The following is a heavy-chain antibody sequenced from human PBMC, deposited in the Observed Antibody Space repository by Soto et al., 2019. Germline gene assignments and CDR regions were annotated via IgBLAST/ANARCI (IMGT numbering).Heavy chain of an antibody. CDR2: INSDGSST. J-gene: IGHJ4*02. Sequence: EVQLVESGGGLAQPGGSLRVSCAASGFSFSNYLMHWVRQVPGKGLVWVSRINSDGSSTNYADSVKGRFTISRDNAKNTLNLQMSSLRAEDKGVYFCARGRGSSGWYFDYWGQGTLVTVSS. CDR1: GFSFSNYL. D-gene: IGHD6-19*01. CDR3: ARGRGSSGWYFDY. V-gene: IGHV3-74*01.